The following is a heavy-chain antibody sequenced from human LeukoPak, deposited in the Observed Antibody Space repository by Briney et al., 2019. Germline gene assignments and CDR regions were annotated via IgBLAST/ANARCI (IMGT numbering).Heavy chain of an antibody. Sequence: SEILSLTCTVSGGSISTYYWNWIRQPAGKGLEWIGRIYTSGSTDYNPSLKSRVTMSLDTSKNQFSLKLSSVTAADTAVYYCARGYSSGWYDYWGQGTLVTVSS. V-gene: IGHV4-4*07. D-gene: IGHD6-13*01. CDR3: ARGYSSGWYDY. CDR1: GGSISTYY. CDR2: IYTSGST. J-gene: IGHJ4*02.